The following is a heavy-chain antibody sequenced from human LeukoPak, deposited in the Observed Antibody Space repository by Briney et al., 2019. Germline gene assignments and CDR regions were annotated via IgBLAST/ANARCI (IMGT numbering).Heavy chain of an antibody. J-gene: IGHJ6*03. D-gene: IGHD6-13*01. CDR2: INSDGSST. V-gene: IGHV3-74*01. CDR3: ARDSERRALGSSWPLMDV. CDR1: KFTFSSYS. Sequence: GGSLRLSCTASKFTFSSYSMNWVRQAPGKGLVWVSRINSDGSSTSYADSVKGRFTISRDNAKNSLYLQMNSLRAEDTAVYYCARDSERRALGSSWPLMDVWGKGTTVTISS.